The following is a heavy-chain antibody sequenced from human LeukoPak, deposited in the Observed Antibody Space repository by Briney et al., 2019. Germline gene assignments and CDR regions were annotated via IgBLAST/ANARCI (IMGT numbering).Heavy chain of an antibody. Sequence: GWSLRLSCAASGFTFSSYAMTWVRQAAGKGLEWVSLIGSSGGSTYYADSVKGRFTISRDNSNHTLSLQMNSLRVEDTAIYYCVKDIQLSTWGLGTMVTVSS. CDR2: IGSSGGST. D-gene: IGHD5-24*01. CDR1: GFTFSSYA. V-gene: IGHV3-23*01. J-gene: IGHJ3*01. CDR3: VKDIQLST.